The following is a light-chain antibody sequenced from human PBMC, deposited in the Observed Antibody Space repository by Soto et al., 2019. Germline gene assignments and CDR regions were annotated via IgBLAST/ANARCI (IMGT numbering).Light chain of an antibody. CDR1: QSVSSN. CDR3: QQYNDWPFT. Sequence: EIVMTQSPATLSVSPGERATLSCRASQSVSSNLAWYQQKPGQAPRVLFYGASTRATGIPARFTGSGSGTEFTLSINSLQSEDFAVYYCQQYNDWPFTFGPGTKVDIK. J-gene: IGKJ3*01. V-gene: IGKV3-15*01. CDR2: GAS.